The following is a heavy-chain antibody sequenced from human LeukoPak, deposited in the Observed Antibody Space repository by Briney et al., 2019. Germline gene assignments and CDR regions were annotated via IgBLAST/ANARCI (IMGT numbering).Heavy chain of an antibody. CDR1: GYTFTNYA. CDR3: ARDGAKLDY. V-gene: IGHV7-4-1*02. Sequence: ASVKVSCKASGYTFTNYAVNWVRQAPGQGLEWMGWITTNTGDPTYAQGFTGRFVFSLDTSVSTTYLQISSLKADDTAVYYCARDGAKLDYWGQGTLVTVSS. CDR2: ITTNTGDP. J-gene: IGHJ4*02.